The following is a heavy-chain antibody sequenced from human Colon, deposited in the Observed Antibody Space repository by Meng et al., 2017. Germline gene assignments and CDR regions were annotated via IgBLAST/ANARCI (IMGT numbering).Heavy chain of an antibody. Sequence: VQLVEIGGGLIQPGWSLRLSCAASGFAVFTNYMSWVRQAPGKGLEWVAVLYAGGNTYYADSVKGRFTISRDNSKNTLYLQMNSLKVEDTAVYYCARDWVAVTDWGQGTLVTVSS. CDR2: LYAGGNT. CDR1: GFAVFTNY. J-gene: IGHJ4*02. CDR3: ARDWVAVTD. D-gene: IGHD6-19*01. V-gene: IGHV3-53*02.